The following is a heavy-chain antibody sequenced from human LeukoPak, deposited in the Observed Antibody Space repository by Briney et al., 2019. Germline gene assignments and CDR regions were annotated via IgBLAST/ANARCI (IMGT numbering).Heavy chain of an antibody. V-gene: IGHV4-59*08. Sequence: SETLSLTFTVSGGSISSYYWSWIRQPPGKGLEWIGYIYYSGSTNYNPSLKSRVTISVDTSKNQFSLKLSSVTAADTAVYYCARGERYSGSYYPPEFDYWGQGTLVTVSS. J-gene: IGHJ4*02. CDR1: GGSISSYY. D-gene: IGHD1-26*01. CDR2: IYYSGST. CDR3: ARGERYSGSYYPPEFDY.